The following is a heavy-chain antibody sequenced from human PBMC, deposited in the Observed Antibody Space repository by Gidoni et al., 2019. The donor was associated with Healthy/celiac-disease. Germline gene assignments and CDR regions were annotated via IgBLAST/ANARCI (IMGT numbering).Heavy chain of an antibody. Sequence: QVQLQQWGAGLLKPSETLSLTCAVYGGSFSGYYWSWIRQPPGKGREWIGEINHSGSTNYNPSLKSRVTISVDTSKNQFSLKLSSVTAADTAVYYCARQRGLLWFGETGGGWFDPWGQGTLVTVSS. CDR1: GGSFSGYY. J-gene: IGHJ5*02. V-gene: IGHV4-34*01. CDR2: INHSGST. D-gene: IGHD3-10*01. CDR3: ARQRGLLWFGETGGGWFDP.